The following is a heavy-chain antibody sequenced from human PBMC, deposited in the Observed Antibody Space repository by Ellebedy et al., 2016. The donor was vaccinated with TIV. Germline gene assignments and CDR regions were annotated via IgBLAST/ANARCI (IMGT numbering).Heavy chain of an antibody. CDR1: GFTFSRFA. Sequence: PGGSLRLSCAASGFTFSRFAMSRVRQIPGMGLEWVATISYDSAKTYYADSVKGRFTISRDNSKNTLYLQINSLRVEDTALYYCAKGSSCDSWGQGTLVTVSS. J-gene: IGHJ4*02. D-gene: IGHD2-2*01. V-gene: IGHV3-23*01. CDR2: ISYDSAKT. CDR3: AKGSSCDS.